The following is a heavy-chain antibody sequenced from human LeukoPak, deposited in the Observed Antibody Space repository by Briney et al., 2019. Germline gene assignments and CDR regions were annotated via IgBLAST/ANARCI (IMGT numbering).Heavy chain of an antibody. V-gene: IGHV4-34*01. CDR3: ASSDVVVVAATSSYFDY. D-gene: IGHD2-15*01. J-gene: IGHJ4*02. CDR1: GGSFSGYY. CDR2: INHSGST. Sequence: SETLSLTCAVYGGSFSGYYWSWIRQPPGKGLEWIGEINHSGSTNYHPSLKSRVTISVDTSKNQFSLKLSSVTAADTAVYYCASSDVVVVAATSSYFDYWGQGTLVTVSS.